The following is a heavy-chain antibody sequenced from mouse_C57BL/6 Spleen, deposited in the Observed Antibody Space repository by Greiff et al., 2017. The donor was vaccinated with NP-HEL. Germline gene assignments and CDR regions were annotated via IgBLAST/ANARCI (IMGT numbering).Heavy chain of an antibody. CDR1: GFTFSSYG. V-gene: IGHV5-6*01. Sequence: EVQVVESGGDLVKPGGSLKLSCAASGFTFSSYGMSWVRQTPDKRLEWVATISSGGSYTYYPDSVTGRFTISRDNAKNTLYLQMSSLKSEDTAMYYCARPPSYCGSSYGYFDVWGTGTTVTVSS. CDR3: ARPPSYCGSSYGYFDV. J-gene: IGHJ1*03. CDR2: ISSGGSYT. D-gene: IGHD1-1*01.